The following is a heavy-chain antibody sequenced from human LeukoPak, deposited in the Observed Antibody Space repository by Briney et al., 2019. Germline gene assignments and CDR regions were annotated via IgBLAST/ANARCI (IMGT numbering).Heavy chain of an antibody. V-gene: IGHV3-74*01. J-gene: IGHJ4*02. Sequence: TRGSLSPSCAASGFTFSSYWVHWVRQAPGKGLVWVSRLNTDGSTKTYADSVKGRFTISRDNAKNTLYLQMNSLRAEDTAVYYCARAWPDYYDSSGYHWDSWGQGTLVTVSS. CDR2: LNTDGSTK. D-gene: IGHD3-22*01. CDR1: GFTFSSYW. CDR3: ARAWPDYYDSSGYHWDS.